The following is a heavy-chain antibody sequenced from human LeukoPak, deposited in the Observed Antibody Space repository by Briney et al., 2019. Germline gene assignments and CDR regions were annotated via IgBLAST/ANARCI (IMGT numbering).Heavy chain of an antibody. J-gene: IGHJ5*02. D-gene: IGHD4-17*01. CDR2: IYYSGST. CDR3: ARANYGDYAGLGWFDP. V-gene: IGHV4-30-4*01. CDR1: GGSISSGDYY. Sequence: SETLSLTCTVSGGSISSGDYYWSWIRQPPGKGLEWIGYIYYSGSTYYNPYLKSRVTISVDTSKNQFSLKLSSVTAADTAVYYCARANYGDYAGLGWFDPWGQGTLVTVSS.